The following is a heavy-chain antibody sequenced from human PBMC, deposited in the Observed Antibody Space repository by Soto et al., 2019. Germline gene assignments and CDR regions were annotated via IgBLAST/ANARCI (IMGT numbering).Heavy chain of an antibody. D-gene: IGHD3-9*01. CDR1: GFTFSRYS. V-gene: IGHV3-21*01. J-gene: IGHJ4*02. CDR2: ISSSSSYI. Sequence: PGGSLRLSCAASGFTFSRYSMNWVRQAPGRGLEWVSSISSSSSYIYYADSVKGRFTISRDNAKNSLYLQMNSLRAEDTAVYYCARYGAHDILTGYPDYWGQGTLVSVSS. CDR3: ARYGAHDILTGYPDY.